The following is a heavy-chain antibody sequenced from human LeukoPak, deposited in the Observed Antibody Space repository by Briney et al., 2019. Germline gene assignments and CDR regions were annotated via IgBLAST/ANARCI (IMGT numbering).Heavy chain of an antibody. CDR2: ISAYNGNT. CDR3: ARDTPYYYDSSGYRSRFDY. CDR1: GYTFTSYA. J-gene: IGHJ4*02. D-gene: IGHD3-22*01. V-gene: IGHV1-18*01. Sequence: ASVKVSCEASGYTFTSYAIRWVRQAPGQGLEWMGWISAYNGNTNYAQKLQGRVTMTTDTSTSTAYMELRSLRSDDTAVYYCARDTPYYYDSSGYRSRFDYWGQGTLVTVSP.